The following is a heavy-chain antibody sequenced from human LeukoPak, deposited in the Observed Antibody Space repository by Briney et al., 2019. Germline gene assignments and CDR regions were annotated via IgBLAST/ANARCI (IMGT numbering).Heavy chain of an antibody. D-gene: IGHD2/OR15-2a*01. CDR1: GGSISSCTYS. V-gene: IGHV4-39*07. J-gene: IGHJ3*02. Sequence: ASETLSLTCTVSGGSISSCTYSWGWIRQPPGKGLEWIGSISCSGSTYYNPSLKSRVTISVDTSKNQFSLYLDSVTAEDTAVYYCARGLSKDAFDIWGQGTMVTVSS. CDR3: ARGLSKDAFDI. CDR2: ISCSGST.